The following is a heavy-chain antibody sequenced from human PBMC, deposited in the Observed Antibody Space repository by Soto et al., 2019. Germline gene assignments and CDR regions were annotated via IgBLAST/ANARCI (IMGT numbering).Heavy chain of an antibody. CDR3: ASAVVVVPAAKYSLFDP. J-gene: IGHJ5*02. V-gene: IGHV4-34*01. CDR1: GGSFSGYY. D-gene: IGHD2-2*01. CDR2: INNSGST. Sequence: QVQLQQWGAGLLKPSETLSLPCAVYGGSFSGYYWSWLRPPPGKGLEWIGEINNSGSTNYNPSRKSRLTISVDTSKHQFSRKLSSVTAADTAVYYCASAVVVVPAAKYSLFDPWRQGTLVTVSS.